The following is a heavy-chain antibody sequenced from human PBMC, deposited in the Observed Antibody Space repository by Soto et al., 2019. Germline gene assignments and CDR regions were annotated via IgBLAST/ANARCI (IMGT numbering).Heavy chain of an antibody. J-gene: IGHJ3*01. V-gene: IGHV3-33*01. CDR1: GFSFRNYG. CDR3: ARGWGSGVHHSSLDV. CDR2: IWYDGSKR. Sequence: QEQLVESGGGVVQPGRSLRLSCAASGFSFRNYGIHWVRQAPGKGLDWVAVIWYDGSKRYYADSVRGGFTIYRDNSGNTVHLQMDSLRAEATAVYCCARGWGSGVHHSSLDVWGQGKTVVVS. D-gene: IGHD6-19*01.